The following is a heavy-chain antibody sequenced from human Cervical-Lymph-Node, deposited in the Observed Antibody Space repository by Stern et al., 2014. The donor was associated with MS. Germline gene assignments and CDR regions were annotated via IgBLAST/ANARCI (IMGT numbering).Heavy chain of an antibody. CDR1: GYTFTSYG. J-gene: IGHJ6*02. Sequence: VQLVESGAEVKKPGASVKVSCKASGYTFTSYGISWVRQAPGQGLEWMGWISGYNGKTNYAQKLQGRVTTDTDTSTSTAYMELRSLRSDDTAVYYCARDKMVYATHYYYYAMDVWGQGTTVTVSS. CDR2: ISGYNGKT. D-gene: IGHD2-8*01. V-gene: IGHV1-18*01. CDR3: ARDKMVYATHYYYYAMDV.